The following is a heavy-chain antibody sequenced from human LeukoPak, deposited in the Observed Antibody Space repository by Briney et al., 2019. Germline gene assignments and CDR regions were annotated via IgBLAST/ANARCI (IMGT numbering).Heavy chain of an antibody. CDR1: GFTFSRYA. D-gene: IGHD2-15*01. CDR3: AREGGDY. V-gene: IGHV3-21*05. CDR2: INTDSSDI. J-gene: IGHJ4*02. Sequence: GGSLRLSCAASGFTFSRYAMNWVRQAPGKGLQWVSYINTDSSDIHYADSVKGRFTISRDNARNTLYLQLSSLRAEDMAVYYCAREGGDYWGQGTLVTVSS.